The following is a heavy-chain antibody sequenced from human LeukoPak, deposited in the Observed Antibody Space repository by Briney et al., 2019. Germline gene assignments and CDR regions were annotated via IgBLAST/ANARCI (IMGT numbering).Heavy chain of an antibody. CDR3: ARKDNILTGYYQYNWFDP. D-gene: IGHD3-9*01. J-gene: IGHJ5*02. CDR2: MNPNSGNT. V-gene: IGHV1-8*01. CDR1: GYTFTSYD. Sequence: ASVKVSCKASGYTFTSYDINWVRQATGQGLEWMGWMNPNSGNTGYAQKFQGRVTMTRNTSISTAYMELSSLRSEDTAVYYCARKDNILTGYYQYNWFDPWGQGTLVTVSS.